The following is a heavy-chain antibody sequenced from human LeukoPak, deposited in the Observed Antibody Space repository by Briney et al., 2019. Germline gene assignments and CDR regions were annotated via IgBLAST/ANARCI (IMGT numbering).Heavy chain of an antibody. CDR2: ITWNSGSM. V-gene: IGHV3-9*01. D-gene: IGHD2-2*01. CDR1: GFTFDDYA. J-gene: IGHJ4*02. Sequence: GGSLRLSCAASGFTFDDYATHWVRQAPGKGLEWVSGITWNSGSMAYADSVKGRFTISRDNAKNSLYLQMNSLRAEDTAFYYCAKGCSSTNCPPDYWGQGTLVTVSS. CDR3: AKGCSSTNCPPDY.